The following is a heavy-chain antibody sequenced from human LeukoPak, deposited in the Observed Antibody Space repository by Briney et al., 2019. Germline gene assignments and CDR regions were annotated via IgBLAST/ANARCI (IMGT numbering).Heavy chain of an antibody. CDR3: ARGFTIFGPGYYAWNWFDP. D-gene: IGHD3-3*01. Sequence: GGSLRLSCAASGFTFSSYGMHWVRQAPGKGLEWVAFIRYDGSNKYYADSVKGRFTISRDNSKNTLYLQMNSLRAEDTAVYYCARGFTIFGPGYYAWNWFDPWGQGTLVTVSS. CDR1: GFTFSSYG. J-gene: IGHJ5*02. V-gene: IGHV3-30*02. CDR2: IRYDGSNK.